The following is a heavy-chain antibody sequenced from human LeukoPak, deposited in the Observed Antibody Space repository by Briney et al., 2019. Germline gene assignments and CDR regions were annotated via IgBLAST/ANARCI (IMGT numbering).Heavy chain of an antibody. Sequence: ASVKVSCKASGYTFTGYYMHWVRQAPGQGLEWMGWINPNSGGTNYAQKFQGRVTMTRDTSFSTAYMELSRLRSDDTAVYYCARDRDYGEGYYYYYYGMDVWGQGTTVTVSS. D-gene: IGHD4-17*01. V-gene: IGHV1-2*02. CDR3: ARDRDYGEGYYYYYYGMDV. CDR1: GYTFTGYY. J-gene: IGHJ6*02. CDR2: INPNSGGT.